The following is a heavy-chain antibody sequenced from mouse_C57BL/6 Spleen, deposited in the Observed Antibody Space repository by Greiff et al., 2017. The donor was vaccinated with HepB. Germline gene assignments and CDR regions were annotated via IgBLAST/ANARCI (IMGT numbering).Heavy chain of an antibody. Sequence: VQLQQSGAELARPGASVKMSCKASGYTFTSYTMHWVKQRPGQGLEWIGYINPSSGYTKYNQKFKDKATLTADKSSSTAYMQLSSLTSEDSAVYYCARGYYGSSSFDYWGQGTTLTVSS. CDR2: INPSSGYT. V-gene: IGHV1-4*01. J-gene: IGHJ2*01. CDR3: ARGYYGSSSFDY. CDR1: GYTFTSYT. D-gene: IGHD1-1*01.